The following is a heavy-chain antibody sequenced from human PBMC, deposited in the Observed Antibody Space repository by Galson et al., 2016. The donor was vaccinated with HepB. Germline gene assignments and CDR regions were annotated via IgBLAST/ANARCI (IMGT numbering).Heavy chain of an antibody. CDR3: VRVVVTTPLKKQFDL. V-gene: IGHV4-31*03. Sequence: TLSLTCTVSGGSLRSDGYLWSWIRQHPGKGLEWIGHIFYTGSAYYNPSLKSRVTMASDTSNNQLSLKVNSVTAADTAVYYCVRVVVTTPLKKQFDLWGRGTLVTVSS. CDR2: IFYTGSA. J-gene: IGHJ2*01. CDR1: GGSLRSDGYL. D-gene: IGHD2-21*02.